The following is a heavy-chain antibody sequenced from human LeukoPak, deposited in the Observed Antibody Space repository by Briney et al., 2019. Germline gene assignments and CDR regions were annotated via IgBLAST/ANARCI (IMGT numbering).Heavy chain of an antibody. CDR3: ARDSSVGATYAFDY. CDR1: GYSFTGYY. V-gene: IGHV1-2*02. CDR2: INPNSGGT. J-gene: IGHJ4*02. D-gene: IGHD1-26*01. Sequence: ASVKVSCKTSGYSFTGYYMHWVRQAPGQGLEWMGWINPNSGGTNYAQKFQGRVTMTRDTSISTAYMELSRLRSDDTAVYYCARDSSVGATYAFDYWGQGTLVTVSS.